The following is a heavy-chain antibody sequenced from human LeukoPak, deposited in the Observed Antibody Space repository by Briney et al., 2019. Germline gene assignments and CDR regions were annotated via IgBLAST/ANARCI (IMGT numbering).Heavy chain of an antibody. CDR1: GFTFNIA. Sequence: PGGSLRLSCAASGFTFNIAMSWVRQAPGKGLEWVSAIGSVGGTYYADSVKGRFAVSRDISKTTLYLQMNTLRAEDTAIYYCAKHSGSLAARGPFDYWGQGTLVTVS. CDR2: IGSVGGT. V-gene: IGHV3-23*01. D-gene: IGHD1-26*01. J-gene: IGHJ4*02. CDR3: AKHSGSLAARGPFDY.